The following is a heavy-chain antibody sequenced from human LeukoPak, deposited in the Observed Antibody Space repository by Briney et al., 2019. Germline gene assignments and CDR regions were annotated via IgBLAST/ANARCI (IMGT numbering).Heavy chain of an antibody. J-gene: IGHJ4*02. CDR2: IIPILGIA. CDR3: ARDLRHGYNYYYFDY. D-gene: IGHD5-24*01. Sequence: SVKVSCKASGGTFSSYAISWVRQAPGQGLEWMGRIIPILGIANYAQKFQGRVTITADKSTSTAYMELSSLRSEDTAVYYCARDLRHGYNYYYFDYWGQGTLVTVSS. V-gene: IGHV1-69*04. CDR1: GGTFSSYA.